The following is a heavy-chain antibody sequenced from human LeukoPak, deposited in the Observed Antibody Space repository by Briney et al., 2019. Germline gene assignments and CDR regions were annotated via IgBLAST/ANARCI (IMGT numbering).Heavy chain of an antibody. J-gene: IGHJ4*02. CDR2: INHSGST. D-gene: IGHD3-3*01. CDR1: GGSFSGYY. Sequence: SETLSLTCAVYGGSFSGYYWSWIRQPPGKGLEWIGEINHSGSTNYNPSLKSRVTISVDTSKNQFSLKLSSVTAADTAVYYCASRRTIFGVVMRHYFDYWGQGTLVTVSS. CDR3: ASRRTIFGVVMRHYFDY. V-gene: IGHV4-34*01.